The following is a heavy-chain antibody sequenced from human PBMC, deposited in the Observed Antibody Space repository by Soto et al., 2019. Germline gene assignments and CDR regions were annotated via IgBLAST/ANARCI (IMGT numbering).Heavy chain of an antibody. Sequence: QVQLQESGPGLVKPSETLSLTCTVSGGSMSGHYWSWIRKSPGKGLEWIGNIYYSGSTNYNPSLKSRVTISVDTSKNQFSLKLRSVTAADTAVFYCAGDGVVRGNPGVDVWGQGTTVTVSS. V-gene: IGHV4-59*11. CDR2: IYYSGST. J-gene: IGHJ6*02. CDR3: AGDGVVRGNPGVDV. CDR1: GGSMSGHY. D-gene: IGHD3-10*01.